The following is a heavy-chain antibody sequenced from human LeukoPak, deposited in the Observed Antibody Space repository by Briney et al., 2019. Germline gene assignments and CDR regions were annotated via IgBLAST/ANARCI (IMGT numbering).Heavy chain of an antibody. Sequence: ASVKVSCKASGYTFTGYYMHWVRQAPGQGLEWMGIINPSGGSTSYAQKFQGRVTMTTDTSTRTAYMELRSLRSDDTAVYYCARIHSGYDFDYWGQGTLVTVSS. J-gene: IGHJ4*02. CDR2: INPSGGST. D-gene: IGHD5-12*01. V-gene: IGHV1-46*01. CDR1: GYTFTGYY. CDR3: ARIHSGYDFDY.